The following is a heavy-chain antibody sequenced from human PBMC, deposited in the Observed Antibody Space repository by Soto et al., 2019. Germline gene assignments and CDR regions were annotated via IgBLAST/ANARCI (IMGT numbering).Heavy chain of an antibody. J-gene: IGHJ6*02. Sequence: QVQLVQSGAEVKKPGASVKVSCKASGYTFTSYDINWVRQATGQGLEWMGWMNPNSGNTGYAQKFQGRVTMTRNTSISTAYMELSSLISEDTAVYYCARGDYDFWSGYSRPYYYYGMDVWGQGTTVTVSS. V-gene: IGHV1-8*01. CDR1: GYTFTSYD. D-gene: IGHD3-3*01. CDR2: MNPNSGNT. CDR3: ARGDYDFWSGYSRPYYYYGMDV.